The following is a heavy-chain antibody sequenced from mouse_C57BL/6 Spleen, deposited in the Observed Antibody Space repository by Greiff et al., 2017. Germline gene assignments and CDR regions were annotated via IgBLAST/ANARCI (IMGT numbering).Heavy chain of an antibody. J-gene: IGHJ3*01. CDR3: ARWETAQATDFAY. D-gene: IGHD3-2*02. CDR2: INPNNGGT. V-gene: IGHV1-26*01. Sequence: VQLQQSGPELVKPGASVKISCKASGYTFTDYYMNWVKQSHGKSLEWIGDINPNNGGTSYNQKFKGKATLTVDKSSSTAYMELRSLTSEDSAVYYCARWETAQATDFAYWGQGTLVTVSA. CDR1: GYTFTDYY.